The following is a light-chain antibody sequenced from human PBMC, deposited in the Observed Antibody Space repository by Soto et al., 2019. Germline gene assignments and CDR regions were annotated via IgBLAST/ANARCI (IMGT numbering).Light chain of an antibody. Sequence: EIVVTQSPGTLSLSPGEKAPLPCRASQSISNNNLAWYQQKPGQAPRLLIYGTSNRATGGIADRFSGSGSGTDFTLTISRLEPEDFAVYYCQYYGSSVTFAGGTKVEIK. V-gene: IGKV3-20*01. CDR1: QSISNNN. CDR3: QYYGSSVT. CDR2: GTS. J-gene: IGKJ4*01.